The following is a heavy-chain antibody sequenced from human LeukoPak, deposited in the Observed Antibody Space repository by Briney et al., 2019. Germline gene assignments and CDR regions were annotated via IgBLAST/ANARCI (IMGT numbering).Heavy chain of an antibody. V-gene: IGHV3-11*04. J-gene: IGHJ4*02. CDR2: ISSSGSTI. CDR3: ARSFNYYDSSGKSLDY. Sequence: GGSLRLSCAASGFTFSDYYVCWIRQAPGKGLEWVSYISSSGSTIYYADSVKGRFTISRDNAKNSLYLQMNSLRAEDTAVYYCARSFNYYDSSGKSLDYWGQGTLVTVSS. CDR1: GFTFSDYY. D-gene: IGHD3-22*01.